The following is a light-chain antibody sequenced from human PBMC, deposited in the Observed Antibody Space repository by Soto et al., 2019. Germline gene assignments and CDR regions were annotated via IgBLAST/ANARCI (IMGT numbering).Light chain of an antibody. V-gene: IGKV1-9*01. J-gene: IGKJ5*01. Sequence: IQLTQSPSSLSASVGDRVTITCRASQGISSHLAWYQQKPGKAPKLLIYAASTLQTGVPSRFSGGGSGTDFILTLSSLQPEDFATYYCQQVNGFPSTFGQGTRLEIK. CDR1: QGISSH. CDR3: QQVNGFPST. CDR2: AAS.